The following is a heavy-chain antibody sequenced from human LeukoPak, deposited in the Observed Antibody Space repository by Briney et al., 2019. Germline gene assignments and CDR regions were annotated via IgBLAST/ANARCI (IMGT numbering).Heavy chain of an antibody. CDR3: AKDLSGNHGGFDI. Sequence: GGSLRPSCAATGFSLRSSPMNWVRQAPGKGLEWVSTLSGGGYNTYYAESVKGRFTISRDNSKNTLYLQMNSLRAADTAIYFCAKDLSGNHGGFDIWGQGTMVTVSP. CDR2: LSGGGYNT. D-gene: IGHD1-14*01. CDR1: GFSLRSSP. V-gene: IGHV3-23*01. J-gene: IGHJ3*02.